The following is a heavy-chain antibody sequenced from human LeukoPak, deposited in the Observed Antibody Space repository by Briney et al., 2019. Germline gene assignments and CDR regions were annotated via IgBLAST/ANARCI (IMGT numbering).Heavy chain of an antibody. CDR3: AKAAAAPGFDF. V-gene: IGHV3-33*06. CDR2: IWYDGSNK. CDR1: GFTFSSYG. Sequence: GGSLRLSCAASGFTFSSYGMHWVRQAPGKGLEWVAVIWYDGSNKYYADSVKGRFTISRDNSKNTIYLQMNSLRAEDTALYYCAKAAAAPGFDFWGQGTLVTVSS. D-gene: IGHD6-13*01. J-gene: IGHJ4*02.